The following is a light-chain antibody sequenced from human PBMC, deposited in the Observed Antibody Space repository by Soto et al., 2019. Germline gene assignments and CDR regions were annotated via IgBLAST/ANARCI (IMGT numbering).Light chain of an antibody. Sequence: DIVMTQSPLSPPVTPGEPASISCRSSQSLLNSNGYNCLDWYLQRPGQSPQLLIHLGSIRASGVPDRFSASGSGTDFTLKISRVEAEDVGVYYCMQALRPPLTFGGGTKVEIK. CDR3: MQALRPPLT. V-gene: IGKV2-28*01. J-gene: IGKJ4*01. CDR2: LGS. CDR1: QSLLNSNGYNC.